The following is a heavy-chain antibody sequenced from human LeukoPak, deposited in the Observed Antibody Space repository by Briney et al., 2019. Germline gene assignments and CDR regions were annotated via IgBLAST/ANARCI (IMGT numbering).Heavy chain of an antibody. CDR2: IYYSGST. V-gene: IGHV4-59*01. CDR1: GGSISSYY. Sequence: SETLSLTCTVSGGSISSYYWSWIRQPPGKGLEWIGYIYYSGSTNYNPSLKSRVTISVDTSKNQFSLKLSSVTAADTAVYYCARGRRHIAVVGRGPGYFQHWGQGTLVTVSS. D-gene: IGHD6-19*01. J-gene: IGHJ1*01. CDR3: ARGRRHIAVVGRGPGYFQH.